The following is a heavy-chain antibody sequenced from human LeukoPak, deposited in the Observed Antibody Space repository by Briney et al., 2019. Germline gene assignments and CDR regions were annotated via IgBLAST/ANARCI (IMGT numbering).Heavy chain of an antibody. CDR1: GFTFSSYS. D-gene: IGHD3-22*01. Sequence: GGSLRLSCAASGFTFSSYSMNWVRHAPGKGLEWVSSISSSSSYIYYADSVKGRFTISRDNAKNSLYLQMNSLRAEDTAVYYCARDMYYYDSSGSLSAYAFDIWGQGTMVTVSS. J-gene: IGHJ3*02. V-gene: IGHV3-21*01. CDR2: ISSSSSYI. CDR3: ARDMYYYDSSGSLSAYAFDI.